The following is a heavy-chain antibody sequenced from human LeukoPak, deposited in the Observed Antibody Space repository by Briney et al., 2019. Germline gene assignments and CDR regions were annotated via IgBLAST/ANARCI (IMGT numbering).Heavy chain of an antibody. CDR2: IYYGGST. J-gene: IGHJ6*02. CDR1: GGSISSSSYY. D-gene: IGHD2-2*01. V-gene: IGHV4-39*07. Sequence: SETLSLTCTVSGGSISSSSYYWGWIRQPPGKGLEWIGSIYYGGSTYYNPSLKSRVTISVNTSKNQFSLKVSSVTAADTAVYYCARDAGHQLSRRNYYAMDVWGQGTTVTVSS. CDR3: ARDAGHQLSRRNYYAMDV.